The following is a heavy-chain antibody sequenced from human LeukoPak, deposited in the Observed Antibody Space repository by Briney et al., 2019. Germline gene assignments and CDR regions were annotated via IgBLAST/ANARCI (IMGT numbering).Heavy chain of an antibody. D-gene: IGHD1-7*01. Sequence: PGGSLRLSCAASGFTFSNSAMTWVRRAPGKGLEWVSAISAGGSDTIYTDSVKDRFTISRDNSKNTLYLQMNSLRAEDTAVYYCAKGGNSAPLDYWGQGTLVTVSS. CDR3: AKGGNSAPLDY. J-gene: IGHJ4*02. V-gene: IGHV3-23*01. CDR2: ISAGGSDT. CDR1: GFTFSNSA.